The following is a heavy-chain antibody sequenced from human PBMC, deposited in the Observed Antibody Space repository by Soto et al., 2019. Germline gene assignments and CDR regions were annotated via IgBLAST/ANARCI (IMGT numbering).Heavy chain of an antibody. V-gene: IGHV1-8*01. D-gene: IGHD3-10*01. Sequence: QVQLVQSGAEVKKPGASVKVSCKASGYTFTSYDINWVRQATGQGLEWMGWMNPNNDNTGYAKKNQGSVTMTRSTSISTAYMELSSLRSEDTAVYYCARGPHPYFNDYWGQGTLVTVSS. CDR3: ARGPHPYFNDY. CDR1: GYTFTSYD. CDR2: MNPNNDNT. J-gene: IGHJ4*02.